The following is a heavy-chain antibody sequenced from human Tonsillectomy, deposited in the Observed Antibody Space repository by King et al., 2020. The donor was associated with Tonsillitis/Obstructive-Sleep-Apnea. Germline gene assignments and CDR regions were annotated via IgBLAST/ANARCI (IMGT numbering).Heavy chain of an antibody. CDR1: GFTFDDYA. D-gene: IGHD6-13*01. J-gene: IGHJ3*02. V-gene: IGHV3-9*01. CDR2: ISWNSGSK. CDR3: EKDLIIAVSGTPADAFDI. Sequence: VQLVESGGGLVQPGRSLRLSCAASGFTFDDYAMYWVRQAPGKGLEWVSGISWNSGSKVYADSVKGRFTISRDNAKNSLYLQMNSLRAEDTALYYCEKDLIIAVSGTPADAFDIWGQGTMVTVSS.